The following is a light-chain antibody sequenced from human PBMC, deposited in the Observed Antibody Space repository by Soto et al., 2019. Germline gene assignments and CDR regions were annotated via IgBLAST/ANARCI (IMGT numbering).Light chain of an antibody. Sequence: AIRMTQSPSSLSASTGDRVTISCRASQGISSYLAWYQKKPGKAPKLLIYAASTLQSGVPSRFSGSGSGTDFTLTISSLQPEDFATYYCQQLESYPSTFGGGAKVDI. CDR2: AAS. J-gene: IGKJ4*01. V-gene: IGKV1-8*01. CDR1: QGISSY. CDR3: QQLESYPST.